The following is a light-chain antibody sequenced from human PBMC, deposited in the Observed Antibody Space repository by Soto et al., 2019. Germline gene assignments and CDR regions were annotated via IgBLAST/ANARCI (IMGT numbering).Light chain of an antibody. CDR2: VAS. CDR3: QQLSNYPIT. V-gene: IGKV1-9*01. CDR1: QDIDSY. J-gene: IGKJ5*01. Sequence: IQLTQSPSSLSASVGERVTITCRASQDIDSYLAWYQQKPGKAPKLLISVASTLQRGVPSRFSGSGSGTDFTLTISSLQPEDFATYYCQQLSNYPITFGQGTRLEIK.